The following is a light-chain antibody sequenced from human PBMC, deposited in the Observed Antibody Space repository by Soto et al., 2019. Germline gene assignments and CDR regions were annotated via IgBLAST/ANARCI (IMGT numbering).Light chain of an antibody. V-gene: IGKV4-1*01. CDR2: WAS. Sequence: PNYMAVSLGVRSTINCKYRQSVFYSSNNKNYLAWYQQKPGQPPKLLMYWASTRESGVPDRFSSSGSGTDFTLTIISLQAEDDAVDYCQHLYITPPPFG. CDR1: QSVFYSSNNKNY. CDR3: QHLYITPPP. J-gene: IGKJ2*01.